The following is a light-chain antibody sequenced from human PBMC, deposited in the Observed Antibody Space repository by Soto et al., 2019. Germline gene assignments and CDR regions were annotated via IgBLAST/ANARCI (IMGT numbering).Light chain of an antibody. J-gene: IGKJ4*02. Sequence: DIVLTPSPATLSVSPGERATLSCRASQSVSSNLAWYQQKPGQAPRLLIYGASIRATGSPARCTGSRSGTENTLINSSRLSAECAANYWHQYSKGTPGTFGRGTKVDIK. V-gene: IGKV3-15*01. CDR1: QSVSSN. CDR2: GAS. CDR3: HQYSKGTPGT.